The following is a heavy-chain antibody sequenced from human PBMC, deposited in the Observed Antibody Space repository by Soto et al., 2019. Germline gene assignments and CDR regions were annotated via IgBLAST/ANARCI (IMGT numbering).Heavy chain of an antibody. CDR1: GYSFTSYW. Sequence: GESLKISCKGSGYSFTSYWISWVRQMPGKGLEWMGRIDPSDSYTNYSPSFQGHVTISADKSISTAYLQWSSLKASDTAMYYCARLDDWKQLLHYYYYGMDVWGQGTTVTVSS. D-gene: IGHD2-2*01. J-gene: IGHJ6*02. V-gene: IGHV5-10-1*01. CDR2: IDPSDSYT. CDR3: ARLDDWKQLLHYYYYGMDV.